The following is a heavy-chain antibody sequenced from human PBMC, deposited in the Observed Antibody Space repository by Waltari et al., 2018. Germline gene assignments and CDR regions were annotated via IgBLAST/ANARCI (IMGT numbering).Heavy chain of an antibody. J-gene: IGHJ3*02. Sequence: ASGQGLEWMGGIIPIFGTANYAQKFQGRVTITADESTSTAYMELSSLRSEDTAVYYCARGGVITEGDAVDIWGQGTMVTVSS. V-gene: IGHV1-69*01. CDR2: IIPIFGTA. CDR3: ARGGVITEGDAVDI.